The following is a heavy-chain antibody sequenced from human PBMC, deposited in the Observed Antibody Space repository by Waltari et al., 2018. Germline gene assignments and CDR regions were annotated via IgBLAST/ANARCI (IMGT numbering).Heavy chain of an antibody. Sequence: EVQLVESGGGLVQPGGSLRLSCAASGFTFSSYSMNWVRQAPGKGLEWVSYISSSSSTIYYADSVKGRFTISRDNSKNTLYLQMNSLRAEDTAVYYCAREAGGSGRGAFDIWGQGTMVTVSS. V-gene: IGHV3-48*01. CDR2: ISSSSSTI. D-gene: IGHD3-10*01. CDR3: AREAGGSGRGAFDI. J-gene: IGHJ3*02. CDR1: GFTFSSYS.